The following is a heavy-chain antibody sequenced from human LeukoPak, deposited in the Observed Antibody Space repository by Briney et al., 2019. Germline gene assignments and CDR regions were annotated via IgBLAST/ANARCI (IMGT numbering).Heavy chain of an antibody. V-gene: IGHV4-4*07. CDR2: IYTSGST. Sequence: PSETLSLTCAVPGGSISSYHWSWIRQPAGKGLECIGRIYTSGSTNYNPSLKSRVTMSVDTSKNQFSLKLSSVTAADTAVYYCARDNVSGFDYWGQGTLVTVSS. CDR3: ARDNVSGFDY. D-gene: IGHD3-3*01. J-gene: IGHJ4*02. CDR1: GGSISSYH.